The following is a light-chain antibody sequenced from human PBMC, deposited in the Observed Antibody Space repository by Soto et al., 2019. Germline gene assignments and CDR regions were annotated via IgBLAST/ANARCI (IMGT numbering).Light chain of an antibody. CDR1: QSIFSF. CDR3: QQSYNSAWT. Sequence: DIQMTQSPSSLSASIGDRFAITCRASQSIFSFLSWYQQRPGKAPKLLIYAASSLQRGVPSTFSGSGSGTEFTLTISSLQPEDFATYYCQQSYNSAWTFGQGTKVDI. CDR2: AAS. V-gene: IGKV1-39*01. J-gene: IGKJ1*01.